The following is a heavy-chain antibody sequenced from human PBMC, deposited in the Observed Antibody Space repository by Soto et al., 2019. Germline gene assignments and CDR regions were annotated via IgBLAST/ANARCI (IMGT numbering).Heavy chain of an antibody. CDR3: ARDASVGQNDY. Sequence: ASVKVSCKAAGYTFTSYCISWVRQAPGQGLEWMGWISSYNGNTKYAQKLQGRVTMTTDTSTSTAYMELRSLRSDDTAVYYCARDASVGQNDYWGQGTLVTVSS. CDR2: ISSYNGNT. CDR1: GYTFTSYC. D-gene: IGHD1-26*01. J-gene: IGHJ4*02. V-gene: IGHV1-18*01.